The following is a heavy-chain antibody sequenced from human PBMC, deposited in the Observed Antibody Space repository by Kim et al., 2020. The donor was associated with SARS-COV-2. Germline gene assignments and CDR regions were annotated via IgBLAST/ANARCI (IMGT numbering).Heavy chain of an antibody. CDR2: MNPNSGNT. J-gene: IGHJ5*02. D-gene: IGHD3-9*01. CDR1: GYTFTSYD. Sequence: ASVKVSCKASGYTFTSYDINWVRQATGQGLEWMGWMNPNSGNTGYAQKFQGRVTMTRKTPISTAYMELSSLRSEDTAVYYCARGRQLRYFDWLSSTYNWFDPWGQGTLVTVSS. CDR3: ARGRQLRYFDWLSSTYNWFDP. V-gene: IGHV1-8*01.